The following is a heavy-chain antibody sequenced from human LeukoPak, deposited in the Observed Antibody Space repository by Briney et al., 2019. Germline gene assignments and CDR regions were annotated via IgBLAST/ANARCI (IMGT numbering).Heavy chain of an antibody. CDR1: GFTFSSYS. Sequence: GGSLRLSCAASGFTFSSYSMNWVRQAPGKGLEWVSSISSSSYIYYADSVKGRFTISRDNAKNSLCLQMNSLRAEDTAVYYCARIDSSSSSINYWGQGTLVTVSS. CDR2: ISSSSYI. J-gene: IGHJ4*02. CDR3: ARIDSSSSSINY. D-gene: IGHD6-6*01. V-gene: IGHV3-21*01.